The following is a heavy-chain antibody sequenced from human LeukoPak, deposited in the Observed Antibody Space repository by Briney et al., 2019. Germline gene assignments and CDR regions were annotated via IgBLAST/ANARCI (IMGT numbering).Heavy chain of an antibody. CDR3: ARDCYGGVWYYYYMDV. V-gene: IGHV3-23*01. D-gene: IGHD2-8*02. CDR2: ISGSGSST. Sequence: GGSLRLSCAASGFTFSSYAMSWVRQAPGKGLEWVSAISGSGSSTYYADSVKGRFTISRDNSKNTLYLQMNSLRAEDTAVYYCARDCYGGVWYYYYMDVWGKGTTVTVSS. CDR1: GFTFSSYA. J-gene: IGHJ6*03.